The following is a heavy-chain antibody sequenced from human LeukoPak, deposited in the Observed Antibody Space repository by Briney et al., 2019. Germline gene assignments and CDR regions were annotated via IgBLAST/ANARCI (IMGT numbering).Heavy chain of an antibody. D-gene: IGHD4-17*01. CDR3: AGDPYGDYVVDY. J-gene: IGHJ4*02. CDR1: GGSITNHI. Sequence: PSETLSLTCTVSGGSITNHIWNWIRQPAGKGLEWIGRISTSGSNNYNPSLRSRVTISVDTYKNQFSLKLSSVTAADTAVYYCAGDPYGDYVVDYWGQGTLVTVSS. V-gene: IGHV4-4*07. CDR2: ISTSGSN.